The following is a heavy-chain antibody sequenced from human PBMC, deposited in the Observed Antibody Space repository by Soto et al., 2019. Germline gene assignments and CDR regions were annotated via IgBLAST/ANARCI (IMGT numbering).Heavy chain of an antibody. D-gene: IGHD1-26*01. V-gene: IGHV1-69*01. J-gene: IGHJ4*02. CDR1: GGTFSSYA. Sequence: QVQLVQSGAEVKKPGSSVKVSCKASGGTFSSYAISWVRQDPGQGLEWMGGIIPIFGTANYAQKFQGRVKITADESTSTAYMALSSLRSEDTAVYYCARVIVGATHFDYWGQGTLVTVSS. CDR3: ARVIVGATHFDY. CDR2: IIPIFGTA.